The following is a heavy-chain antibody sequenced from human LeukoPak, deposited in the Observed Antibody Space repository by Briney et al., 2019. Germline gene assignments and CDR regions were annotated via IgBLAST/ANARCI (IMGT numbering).Heavy chain of an antibody. CDR3: ARGRGTSGSNRDFYYYYYYMDV. Sequence: ASVKVSCKASGYTFTGYYMHWVRQAPGQGLEWMGWINPNSGGTNYAQKFQGRITLIRDTSAATAYMELSSLRHDDLAVYYCARGRGTSGSNRDFYYYYYYMDVWGKGTTVTVSS. J-gene: IGHJ6*03. CDR1: GYTFTGYY. V-gene: IGHV1-2*02. CDR2: INPNSGGT. D-gene: IGHD2-15*01.